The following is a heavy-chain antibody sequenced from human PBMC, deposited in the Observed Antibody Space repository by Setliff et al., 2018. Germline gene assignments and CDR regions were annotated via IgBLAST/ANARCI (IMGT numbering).Heavy chain of an antibody. J-gene: IGHJ4*02. Sequence: ASVKVSCKASGYTFTSSGITWVRQAPGQGLEWMGWISVYSGNTNYAQKFQGRATMTTGTSTSTAYMELRSLRSDDTAVYYCSRLVRYCTTTTCQSVPGAEVWGQGTLVTVSS. CDR3: SRLVRYCTTTTCQSVPGAEV. V-gene: IGHV1-18*01. D-gene: IGHD2-8*01. CDR2: ISVYSGNT. CDR1: GYTFTSSG.